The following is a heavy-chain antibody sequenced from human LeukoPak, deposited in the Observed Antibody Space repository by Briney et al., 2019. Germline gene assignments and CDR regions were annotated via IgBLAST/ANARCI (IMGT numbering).Heavy chain of an antibody. V-gene: IGHV3-33*08. CDR1: GFSSTTAW. D-gene: IGHD6-19*01. CDR2: IWYDGSNK. Sequence: PGGSLTLSCAVSGFSSTTAWMTWVRQAPGKGLEWVAVIWYDGSNKYYADSVKGRFTISRDNSKNTLYLQMNSLRAEDTAVYYCARGTAVAAPFQHWARAPWSPSPQ. J-gene: IGHJ1*01. CDR3: ARGTAVAAPFQH.